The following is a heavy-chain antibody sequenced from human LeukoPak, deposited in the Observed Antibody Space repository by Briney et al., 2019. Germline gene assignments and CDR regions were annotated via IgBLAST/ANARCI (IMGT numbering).Heavy chain of an antibody. D-gene: IGHD3-10*01. CDR2: ISGSGGST. J-gene: IGHJ3*02. CDR3: AKDGYYYGSGSYATDAFDI. Sequence: GGSLRLSCAASGFTFSRYGMSWVRQAPGKGLEWVSAISGSGGSTYYADSVKGRFTISRDNSKNTLYLQMNSLRAEDTAVYYCAKDGYYYGSGSYATDAFDIWGQGTMVTVSS. V-gene: IGHV3-23*01. CDR1: GFTFSRYG.